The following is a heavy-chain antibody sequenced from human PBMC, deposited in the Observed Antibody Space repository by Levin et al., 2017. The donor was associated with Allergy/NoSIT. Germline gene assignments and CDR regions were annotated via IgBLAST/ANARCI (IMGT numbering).Heavy chain of an antibody. CDR1: GDSISSYY. V-gene: IGHV4-59*01. J-gene: IGHJ2*01. D-gene: IGHD2-21*01. Sequence: SETLSLTCTVSGDSISSYYWSWIRQPPGRGLEWIGYIHYDGKNNYNPSLKSRVTISLDTSKNEFSLKLRSVTAADTALYYCAREYGGDWYFDLWGRGTLVTVSS. CDR2: IHYDGKN. CDR3: AREYGGDWYFDL.